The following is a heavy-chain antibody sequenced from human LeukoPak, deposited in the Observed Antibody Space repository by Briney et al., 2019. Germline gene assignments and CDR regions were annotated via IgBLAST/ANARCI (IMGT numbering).Heavy chain of an antibody. Sequence: PGGSLRLSCAASGFTFSSYAMSWVRQAPGKGLEWVSAISGSGGSTYYADSVKGRFTISRDNSKNTLYLQMNSLRAEDTAVYYCAKDLGDYYDSRDDWFDPWGQGTLVTVSS. CDR1: GFTFSSYA. V-gene: IGHV3-23*01. CDR2: ISGSGGST. D-gene: IGHD3-22*01. CDR3: AKDLGDYYDSRDDWFDP. J-gene: IGHJ5*02.